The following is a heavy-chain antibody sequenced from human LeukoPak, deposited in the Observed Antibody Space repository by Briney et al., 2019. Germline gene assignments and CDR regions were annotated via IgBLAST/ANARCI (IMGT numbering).Heavy chain of an antibody. D-gene: IGHD6-13*01. V-gene: IGHV3-30*04. CDR1: GFTLSNYV. CDR3: VRETSSWYGVFDC. J-gene: IGHJ4*02. CDR2: ALFDGSNK. Sequence: TGGSLRLSCAASGFTLSNYVMNWVRQAPGKGLEWVAVALFDGSNKYYADSVKGRFTISRDNSKNTLYLQMNSLRPEDTAVYYCVRETSSWYGVFDCWGQGTLVTVSS.